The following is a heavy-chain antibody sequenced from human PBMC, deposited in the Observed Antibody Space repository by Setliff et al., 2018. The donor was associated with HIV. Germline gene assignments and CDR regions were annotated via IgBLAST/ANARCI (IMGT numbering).Heavy chain of an antibody. V-gene: IGHV1-2*02. D-gene: IGHD1-26*01. CDR2: INPNSGVT. CDR3: ASEDYSGSYNDNAFDI. Sequence: ASVKVSCKASGYTFTGYYIHWVRQAPGQGLEWMGWINPNSGVTHNAQKFQGRVTMTRDTSISTAYMELNSLTSDDTVVYYCASEDYSGSYNDNAFDIWSQGTMVTVSS. J-gene: IGHJ3*02. CDR1: GYTFTGYY.